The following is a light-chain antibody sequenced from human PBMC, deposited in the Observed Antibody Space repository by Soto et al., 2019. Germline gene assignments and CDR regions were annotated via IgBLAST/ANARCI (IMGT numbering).Light chain of an antibody. J-gene: IGKJ5*01. V-gene: IGKV3-20*01. CDR1: ESLSSTS. Sequence: EIVMMQSPATLSVSPGERTTLSCRASESLSSTSLAWYQQRRGQAPRLLIYGTSTRATGIPDRFSGSGSGTDFTLTISRLEPEDFAVYYCQQYGSSRITFGQGTRLEIK. CDR2: GTS. CDR3: QQYGSSRIT.